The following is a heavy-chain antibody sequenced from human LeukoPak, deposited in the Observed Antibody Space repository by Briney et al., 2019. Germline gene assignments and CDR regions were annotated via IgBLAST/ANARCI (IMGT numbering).Heavy chain of an antibody. J-gene: IGHJ5*02. CDR3: ARDLAAAGTWFDP. CDR2: ISYDGSNK. CDR1: GFTFSSYG. D-gene: IGHD6-13*01. V-gene: IGHV3-33*05. Sequence: GGSLRLSCAASGFTFSSYGMHWVRQAPGKGLEWMAFISYDGSNKYYADSVKGRFTISRDNSKNTLYLQMNSLRAADTAVYYCARDLAAAGTWFDPWGQGTLVTVSS.